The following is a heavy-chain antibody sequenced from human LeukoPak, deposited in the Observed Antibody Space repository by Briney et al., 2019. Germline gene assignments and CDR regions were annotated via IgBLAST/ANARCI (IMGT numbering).Heavy chain of an antibody. D-gene: IGHD2-15*01. J-gene: IGHJ3*02. CDR1: GLSLSTSGVG. Sequence: SGPTLVNPTQTLTLTCTFSGLSLSTSGVGVGWIRQPPGKALEWLAFIYWDDDKRYSPSLKSRLTITKDASKNQVVLTMTNMDPVDAATYYCAHRGYCSGGGCYGAFDIWGQGTMVTVSS. V-gene: IGHV2-5*02. CDR3: AHRGYCSGGGCYGAFDI. CDR2: IYWDDDK.